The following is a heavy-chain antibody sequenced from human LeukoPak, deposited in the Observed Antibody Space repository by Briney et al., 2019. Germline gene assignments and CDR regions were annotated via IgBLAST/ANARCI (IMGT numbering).Heavy chain of an antibody. Sequence: ASVKVSCKASGYTFTSYDINWVRQATGQGLEWMGWMNPNSGNTVFAQNFQGRVAMTSNTSTTTAYMELSSLRPGDTAVYYCARPVENMVRGIVVNSSYSSSMAVWGEGPPVTTSS. J-gene: IGHJ6*03. CDR3: ARPVENMVRGIVVNSSYSSSMAV. CDR2: MNPNSGNT. D-gene: IGHD3-10*01. V-gene: IGHV1-8*01. CDR1: GYTFTSYD.